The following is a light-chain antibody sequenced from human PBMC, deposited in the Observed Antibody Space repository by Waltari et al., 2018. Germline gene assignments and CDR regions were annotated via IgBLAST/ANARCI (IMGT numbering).Light chain of an antibody. J-gene: IGLJ3*02. Sequence: QSALTQPASVSGSPGQSITISCTGTRSDIGGYNYVSWYQQHPGKSPKLMIYEVTNRPSGVSTRFSGSKSGNTASLTISGLQPEDEADYYCSSYTSTSNRLFGGGTKVTVL. CDR2: EVT. CDR3: SSYTSTSNRL. CDR1: RSDIGGYNY. V-gene: IGLV2-14*01.